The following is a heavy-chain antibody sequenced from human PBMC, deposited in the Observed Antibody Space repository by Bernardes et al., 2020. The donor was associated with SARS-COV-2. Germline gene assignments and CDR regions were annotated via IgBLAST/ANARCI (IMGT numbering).Heavy chain of an antibody. D-gene: IGHD2-21*02. CDR2: ISYDGNGQ. CDR1: GFAFSSST. CDR3: ARDFTIAPMTADWAQNWFDP. J-gene: IGHJ5*02. Sequence: GGSLRLSCATSGFAFSSSTMHWVRQAPGKGLEWVAVISYDGNGQFYTDSVKGRFTVSRDNSKDTLYLQMNNLRPEDTAVYYCARDFTIAPMTADWAQNWFDPWGQGTLVTVSS. V-gene: IGHV3-30-3*01.